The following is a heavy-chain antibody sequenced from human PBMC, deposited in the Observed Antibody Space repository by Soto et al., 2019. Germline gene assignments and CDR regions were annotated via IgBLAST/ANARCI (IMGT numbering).Heavy chain of an antibody. CDR3: ARDPRSSLRYFDWFNFDY. J-gene: IGHJ4*02. D-gene: IGHD3-9*01. CDR1: GFPFTSPG. CDR2: SSAYNGNT. Sequence: ASVKVSRKASGFPFTSPGINWGGPAPGQRLEWMGWSSAYNGNTNYAQKLQGRVTMTTDTSTSTAYMELGSLRSDDTAVYYCARDPRSSLRYFDWFNFDYWGQGTLVTVSS. V-gene: IGHV1-18*01.